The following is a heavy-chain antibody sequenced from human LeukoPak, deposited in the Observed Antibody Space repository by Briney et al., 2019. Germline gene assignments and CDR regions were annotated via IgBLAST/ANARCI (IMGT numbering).Heavy chain of an antibody. CDR1: GFTFSSYS. V-gene: IGHV3-48*02. CDR2: ISSSSSTI. CDR3: ARDFANSGSYNAVDY. J-gene: IGHJ4*02. D-gene: IGHD1-26*01. Sequence: GGSLRLSCEASGFTFSSYSMNWVRQAPGKGLEWVSYISSSSSTIYYADSVKGRFTISRDNAKNSLYLQMNSLRDEDTAVYYWARDFANSGSYNAVDYWGQGTLVTVSS.